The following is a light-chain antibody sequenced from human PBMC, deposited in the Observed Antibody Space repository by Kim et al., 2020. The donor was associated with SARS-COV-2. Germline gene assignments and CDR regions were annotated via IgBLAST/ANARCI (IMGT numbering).Light chain of an antibody. CDR2: AAS. J-gene: IGKJ4*01. CDR3: QQYYNYPPLT. V-gene: IGKV1-8*01. CDR1: QGISSY. Sequence: ASTGDRVTITCRASQGISSYLAWYQQKPGKAPKLLIHAASTLQSGVPSRFIGSGSGTNFTLTISCLQSEDFATYYCQQYYNYPPLTFGGGTKLEI.